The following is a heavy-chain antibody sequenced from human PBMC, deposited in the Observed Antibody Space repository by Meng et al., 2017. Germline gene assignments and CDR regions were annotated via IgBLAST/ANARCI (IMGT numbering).Heavy chain of an antibody. CDR2: INPNSGGT. D-gene: IGHD3-10*01. CDR3: AGNLVADYYGSGSYYTFGGRPWYYFDY. CDR1: GYTFTGYY. Sequence: ASVKVSCKASGYTFTGYYMLWVRQAPGQGLEWMGWINPNSGGTNYAQKFQGRVTMTRDTSISTAYMELSRLRSDDTAVYYCAGNLVADYYGSGSYYTFGGRPWYYFDYWGQGTLVTVSS. J-gene: IGHJ4*02. V-gene: IGHV1-2*02.